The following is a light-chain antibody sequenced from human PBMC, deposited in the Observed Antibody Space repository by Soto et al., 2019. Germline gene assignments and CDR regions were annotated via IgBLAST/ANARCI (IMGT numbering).Light chain of an antibody. V-gene: IGLV1-44*01. CDR1: SSNIGSGT. CDR3: ASWDDSLNGLYV. CDR2: NNN. J-gene: IGLJ1*01. Sequence: VLTQPPSVSGTPGQRVTISCSGSSSNIGSGTVNWYQQLPGTAPKLLIYNNNQWPSGVPDRFSGSKSGTSGSLAISGLQSEDEADYYCASWDDSLNGLYVFGTGTKVTVL.